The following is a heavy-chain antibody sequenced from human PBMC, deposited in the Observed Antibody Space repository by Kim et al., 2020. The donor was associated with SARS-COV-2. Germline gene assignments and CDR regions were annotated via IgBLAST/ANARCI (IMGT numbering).Heavy chain of an antibody. J-gene: IGHJ3*02. CDR1: GGSISSSSYY. Sequence: SETLSLTCTVSGGSISSSSYYWGWIRQPPGKGLEWIGSIYYSGSTYYNPSLKSRVTISVDTSKNQFSLKLSSVTAADTAVYYCARRGLAAAGTFDAFDIWGQGTMVTVSS. CDR2: IYYSGST. V-gene: IGHV4-39*01. CDR3: ARRGLAAAGTFDAFDI. D-gene: IGHD6-13*01.